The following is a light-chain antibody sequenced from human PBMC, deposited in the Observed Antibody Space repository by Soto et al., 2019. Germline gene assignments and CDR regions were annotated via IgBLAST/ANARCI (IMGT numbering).Light chain of an antibody. CDR3: QHFGTSPPWT. V-gene: IGKV3-20*01. CDR1: QSVSSNN. J-gene: IGKJ1*01. CDR2: GTS. Sequence: EIVLTQSPGTLSLSPGERATLSCRASQSVSSNNLAWYQQKPGQAPRVLTYGTSSRATGIPDRFSGSGSGTDFTLTISRLEPEDFAVYYCQHFGTSPPWTFGQGTKVEIK.